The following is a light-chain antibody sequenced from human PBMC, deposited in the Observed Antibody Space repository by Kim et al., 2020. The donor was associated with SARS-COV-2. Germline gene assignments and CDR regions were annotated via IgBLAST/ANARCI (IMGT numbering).Light chain of an antibody. Sequence: QPFTSPCTGPSGAVGGYNYVSWYQQYPGKAPKLMIYDVIKRTSGAPDRFSGSKSGNTASLTISGLQAEDGAEYYCCSYAGGYTQVAFGGGTQLTVL. CDR2: DVI. V-gene: IGLV2-11*01. CDR3: CSYAGGYTQVA. J-gene: IGLJ2*01. CDR1: SGAVGGYNY.